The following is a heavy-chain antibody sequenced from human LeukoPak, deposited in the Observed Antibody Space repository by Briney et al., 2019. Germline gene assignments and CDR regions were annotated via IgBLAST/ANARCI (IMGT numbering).Heavy chain of an antibody. CDR2: ISYDGSNK. V-gene: IGHV3-30*03. CDR3: ARETTVIKKIDY. Sequence: GGSLRLSCAASGFTFSSYGMHWVRQAPGKGLEWVAVISYDGSNKYYADSVKGRFTIPRDNAKNSLYLQMNSLRDEDTAIYYCARETTVIKKIDYWGQGTLVTVPS. CDR1: GFTFSSYG. D-gene: IGHD4-17*01. J-gene: IGHJ4*02.